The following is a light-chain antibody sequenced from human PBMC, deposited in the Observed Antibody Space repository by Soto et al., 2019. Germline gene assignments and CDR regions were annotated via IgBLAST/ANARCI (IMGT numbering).Light chain of an antibody. J-gene: IGKJ5*01. V-gene: IGKV3-15*01. CDR1: QGVTTT. CDR2: DVS. CDR3: QKYNNWPFS. Sequence: EIVMTQSPGTLSVYPGERATLSCRAGQGVTTTFAWYHQKSGQSPRLLIFDVSIRDTGVPAWFSGTGSETDFTLTISALKSDDSAVYLCQKYNNWPFSFVQGARLEIK.